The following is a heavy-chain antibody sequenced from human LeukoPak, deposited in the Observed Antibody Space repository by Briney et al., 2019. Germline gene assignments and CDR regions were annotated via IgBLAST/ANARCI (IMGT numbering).Heavy chain of an antibody. Sequence: GRSLRLSCAASGFTFSSYAMHWVRQAPGKGLEWVAVISYDGSNKYYADSVKGRFTISRENSKNTLYLQMNSLRAEDTAVYYCARDTYYYGSGSDYYYYYYMDVWGKGTTVTVSS. J-gene: IGHJ6*03. V-gene: IGHV3-30*04. CDR2: ISYDGSNK. CDR3: ARDTYYYGSGSDYYYYYYMDV. D-gene: IGHD3-10*01. CDR1: GFTFSSYA.